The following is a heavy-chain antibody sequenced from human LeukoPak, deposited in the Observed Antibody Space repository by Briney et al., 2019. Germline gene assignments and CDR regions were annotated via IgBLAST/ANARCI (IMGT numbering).Heavy chain of an antibody. V-gene: IGHV1-8*03. CDR1: GYTFTSYD. CDR3: ARGPSWYYYYYMDV. CDR2: MNPNSGNT. Sequence: ASVKVSCKASGYTFTSYDINWVRQATGQGLEWMGWMNPNSGNTGYAQKFQGRVTIIRNTSISTAYMELSSLRSEDTAVYYCARGPSWYYYYYMDVWGKGTTVTVSS. J-gene: IGHJ6*03. D-gene: IGHD7-27*01.